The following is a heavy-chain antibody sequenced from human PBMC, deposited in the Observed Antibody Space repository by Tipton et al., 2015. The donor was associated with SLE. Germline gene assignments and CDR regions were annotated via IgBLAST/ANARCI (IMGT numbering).Heavy chain of an antibody. V-gene: IGHV4-34*01. CDR2: INHSGST. CDR1: GGSFSGYY. CDR3: ARAIGANYFNF. D-gene: IGHD3-16*01. Sequence: TLSLTCAVYGGSFSGYYWSWIRQPPGKGLEWIGEINHSGSTNYNPSLKSRVTISVDTSKIQFSLRLTSVTAADTAVYYCARAIGANYFNFWGQGILVTVSS. J-gene: IGHJ4*02.